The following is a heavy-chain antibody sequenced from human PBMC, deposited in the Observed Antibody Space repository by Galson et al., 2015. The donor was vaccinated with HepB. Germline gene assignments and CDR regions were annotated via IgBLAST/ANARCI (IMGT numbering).Heavy chain of an antibody. J-gene: IGHJ4*02. CDR3: ARDWYQLPSFDF. CDR2: ISGFSNYL. D-gene: IGHD2-2*01. Sequence: SLRLSCAASGFSFRTYTMNWVRQAPGKGLEWVSSISGFSNYLCYADSVKGRFTISRDNAQNTLYLQMNGLRAEDTAVYYCARDWYQLPSFDFWGQGTLVTVSS. V-gene: IGHV3-21*06. CDR1: GFSFRTYT.